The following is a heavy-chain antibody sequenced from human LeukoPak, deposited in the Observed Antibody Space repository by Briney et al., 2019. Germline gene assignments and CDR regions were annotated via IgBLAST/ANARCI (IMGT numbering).Heavy chain of an antibody. J-gene: IGHJ3*02. CDR3: ARERYYYDSSGYYTDAFDI. CDR2: INPGGRST. V-gene: IGHV1-46*01. D-gene: IGHD3-22*01. CDR1: GYTFTNYY. Sequence: ASVKVSCKASGYTFTNYYIHWVRQAPGQGLEWMGIINPGGRSTSYAQKFQGRVTMTRDMSTSTVYMELSSLRSEDTAVYYCARERYYYDSSGYYTDAFDIWGQGTMVTVSS.